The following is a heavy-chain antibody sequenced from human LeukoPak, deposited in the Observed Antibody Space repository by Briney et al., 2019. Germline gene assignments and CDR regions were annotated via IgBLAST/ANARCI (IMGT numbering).Heavy chain of an antibody. D-gene: IGHD3-9*01. V-gene: IGHV4-34*01. J-gene: IGHJ4*02. Sequence: SETLSLTCAVYGGSFSGYYWSWIRQPPGKGLEWIGEINHSGSTNYNPSLKSRVTISVDTSKNQFSLKLSSVTAADTAVYYCARGGVRYFDWLYIDYWGQGTLVTVSS. CDR3: ARGGVRYFDWLYIDY. CDR2: INHSGST. CDR1: GGSFSGYY.